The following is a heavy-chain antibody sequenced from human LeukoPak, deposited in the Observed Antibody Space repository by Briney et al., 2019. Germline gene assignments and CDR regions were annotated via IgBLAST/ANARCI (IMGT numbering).Heavy chain of an antibody. CDR3: ARVRGQTNAPALRIHYYDSSGPFDY. Sequence: SVKVSCKASGGTFSSYAISWVRQAPGQGLEWMGGIIPIFGTANYAQKFQGRVTITADESTSTAYMELSSLRSEDTAVYYCARVRGQTNAPALRIHYYDSSGPFDYWGQGTLVTVSS. CDR2: IIPIFGTA. CDR1: GGTFSSYA. D-gene: IGHD3-22*01. J-gene: IGHJ4*02. V-gene: IGHV1-69*13.